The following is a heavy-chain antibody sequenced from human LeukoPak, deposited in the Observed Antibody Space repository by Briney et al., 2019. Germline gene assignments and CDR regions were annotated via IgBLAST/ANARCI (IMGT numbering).Heavy chain of an antibody. V-gene: IGHV3-23*01. J-gene: IGHJ5*02. CDR1: GFTFSSYA. CDR3: ARDLWESQPDATNGFDP. Sequence: GGSLRLSCAASGFTFSSYAMSWVRQAPGKGLEWVSAISGSGGSTYYADSVKGRFTISRDNAKNTLYLQMNSLRAEDTAVYYCARDLWESQPDATNGFDPWGQGTLVTVSS. CDR2: ISGSGGST. D-gene: IGHD2-2*01.